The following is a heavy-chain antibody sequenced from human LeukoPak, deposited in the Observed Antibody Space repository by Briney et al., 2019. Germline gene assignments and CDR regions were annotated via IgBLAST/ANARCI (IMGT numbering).Heavy chain of an antibody. CDR2: IKSKTDGGTT. CDR3: AKDAIGIGGGRGSGYFDY. Sequence: GGSLRLSCAASGFTFSNAWMSWVRQAPGKGLEWVGRIKSKTDGGTTDYAAPVKGRFTISRDDSKNTLYLQMNSLRAEDTAVYYCAKDAIGIGGGRGSGYFDYWGQGTLVTVSS. V-gene: IGHV3-15*01. D-gene: IGHD3-10*01. J-gene: IGHJ4*02. CDR1: GFTFSNAW.